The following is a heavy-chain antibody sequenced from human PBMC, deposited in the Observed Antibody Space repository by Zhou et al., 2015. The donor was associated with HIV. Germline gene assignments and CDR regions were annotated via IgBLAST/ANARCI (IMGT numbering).Heavy chain of an antibody. V-gene: IGHV1-8*01. Sequence: QVQLVQSGAEVRKPGASVKVSCKTSGYTFTNYDINWVRQATGQGLEWMGWMNPKSGNTGYARKFQGRVTMTRNTSISTAYMELSSLRSEDTAVYYCAAMPAPSSSWYRWYFDLWGRGTLVTVSS. CDR1: GYTFTNYD. CDR2: MNPKSGNT. CDR3: AAMPAPSSSWYRWYFDL. D-gene: IGHD6-13*01. J-gene: IGHJ2*01.